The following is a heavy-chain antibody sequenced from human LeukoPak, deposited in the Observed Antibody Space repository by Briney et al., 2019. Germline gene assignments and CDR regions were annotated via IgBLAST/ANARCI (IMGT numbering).Heavy chain of an antibody. D-gene: IGHD3-10*01. CDR1: GFTFSSYE. Sequence: PGGSLRLSCAASGFTFSSYEMNWVRQAPGKGLEWVSYISSSGSTIYYADSVKGRFTISRDNAKNSLYLQMNSLRAEDTAVYYCARRHLGRPLITMVRGADDYWGQGTLVTVSS. V-gene: IGHV3-48*03. J-gene: IGHJ4*02. CDR3: ARRHLGRPLITMVRGADDY. CDR2: ISSSGSTI.